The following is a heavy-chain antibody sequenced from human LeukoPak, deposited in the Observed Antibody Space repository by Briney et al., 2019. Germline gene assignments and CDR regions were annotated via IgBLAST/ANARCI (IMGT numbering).Heavy chain of an antibody. J-gene: IGHJ4*02. CDR1: GGSFSSSNW. Sequence: SETLFLTCAVYGGSFSSSNWWSWVRQPPGKGLEWIGEIYHSGSTNYNPSLRSRVTISVDKSENQFSLKLSSVTAADTAVYYCARNGDLCLEYWGQGALVTVSS. CDR2: IYHSGST. V-gene: IGHV4-4*02. D-gene: IGHD4-17*01. CDR3: ARNGDLCLEY.